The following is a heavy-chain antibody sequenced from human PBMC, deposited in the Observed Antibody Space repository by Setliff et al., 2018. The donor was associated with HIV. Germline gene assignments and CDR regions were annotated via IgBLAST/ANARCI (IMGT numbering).Heavy chain of an antibody. D-gene: IGHD3-16*02. Sequence: SETLSLTCTVSGGSISSYYWSWIRQPAGKGLEWIGHIYTSGSTNYNPSLKSRVTISVDTSKNQFSLKLSSVTAADTAVYYCARHVGVIRPCYCDHWGQGTLATVSS. CDR3: ARHVGVIRPCYCDH. CDR1: GGSISSYY. V-gene: IGHV4-4*07. CDR2: IYTSGST. J-gene: IGHJ4*02.